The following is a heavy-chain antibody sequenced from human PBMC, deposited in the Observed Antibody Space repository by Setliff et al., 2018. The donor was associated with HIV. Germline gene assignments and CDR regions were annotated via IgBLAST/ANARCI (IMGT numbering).Heavy chain of an antibody. CDR1: GFSFSTYS. V-gene: IGHV3-48*01. Sequence: GGSLRLSCAASGFSFSTYSMNWVRQAPGKGLEWVSYIRSNSGAMYYADSVKGRFTISRDNAKDSLYLQMNSLRAEDTALYYCVKEGCSSVSGAYMDVWGKGTTVTVSS. D-gene: IGHD6-19*01. CDR3: VKEGCSSVSGAYMDV. CDR2: IRSNSGAM. J-gene: IGHJ6*04.